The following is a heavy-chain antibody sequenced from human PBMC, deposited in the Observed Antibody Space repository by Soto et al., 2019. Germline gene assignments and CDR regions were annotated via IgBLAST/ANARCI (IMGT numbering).Heavy chain of an antibody. J-gene: IGHJ6*02. Sequence: QVQLVESGGGVVRPGRSLRLSCAASGFTFSSYVMHWVRQAPGKGLEWVAVISYDGSNKYYADSVKGRFTISRDNSKNTLYLQMNSLRAEDTAVYYCARMGLLHGMDVWGQGTTVTVSS. CDR3: ARMGLLHGMDV. CDR2: ISYDGSNK. V-gene: IGHV3-30-3*01. D-gene: IGHD2-15*01. CDR1: GFTFSSYV.